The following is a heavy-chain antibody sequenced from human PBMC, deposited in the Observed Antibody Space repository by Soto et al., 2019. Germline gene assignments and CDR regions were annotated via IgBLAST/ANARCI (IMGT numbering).Heavy chain of an antibody. V-gene: IGHV3-23*01. CDR1: GFTFTTYA. CDR3: AKNWDTTFSSSSH. CDR2: ISGSAGST. J-gene: IGHJ4*02. Sequence: EVQLLESGGGLVQPGGSLRLSCAASGFTFTTYAMSWVRQAPGKGLKWVSAISGSAGSTYYADSVKGRFTISRDNSKNTLYLQMNSLRAEDTAVYYCAKNWDTTFSSSSHWGQGTLVSVSS. D-gene: IGHD6-6*01.